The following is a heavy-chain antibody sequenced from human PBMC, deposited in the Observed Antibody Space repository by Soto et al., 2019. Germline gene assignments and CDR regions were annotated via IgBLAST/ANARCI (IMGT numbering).Heavy chain of an antibody. D-gene: IGHD5-12*01. J-gene: IGHJ4*02. Sequence: SETLSLTCTVSGGSISSGDYYWSWIRQPPGKGLEWIGYIYYSGSTYYNPSLKSLVTISVDTSKNQFSMKLSSVTAADTAVYYCARVEDGYNPYFDYWGQGTLVTVS. CDR1: GGSISSGDYY. CDR3: ARVEDGYNPYFDY. V-gene: IGHV4-30-4*01. CDR2: IYYSGST.